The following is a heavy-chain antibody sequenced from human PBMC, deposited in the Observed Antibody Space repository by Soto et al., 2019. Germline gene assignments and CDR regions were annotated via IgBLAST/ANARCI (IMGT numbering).Heavy chain of an antibody. D-gene: IGHD6-13*01. Sequence: PGGSLRLSCAASGFHFSRYGMHWVRQAPGKGLEWVAVIWYDGSNKYYADSVKGRFTISRDNSKNTLYLQVNSLRAEDTAVYYCARTGIAAAGMGWFDPWGQGTLVTVSS. J-gene: IGHJ5*02. V-gene: IGHV3-33*01. CDR1: GFHFSRYG. CDR2: IWYDGSNK. CDR3: ARTGIAAAGMGWFDP.